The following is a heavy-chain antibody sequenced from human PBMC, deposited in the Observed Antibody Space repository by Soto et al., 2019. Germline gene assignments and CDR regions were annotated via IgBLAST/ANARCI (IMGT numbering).Heavy chain of an antibody. CDR2: INPNSGGT. V-gene: IGHV1-2*02. CDR1: GYTFTGYY. D-gene: IGHD4-4*01. J-gene: IGHJ5*02. CDR3: ASCAVHSNRCWFDP. Sequence: VASVKVSCKASGYTFTGYYMHWVRQAPGQGLEWMGWINPNSGGTNYAQKFQGRVTMTRNTSISTAYMELSRLRSDNTAVYYCASCAVHSNRCWFDPWGQGTLVTVSS.